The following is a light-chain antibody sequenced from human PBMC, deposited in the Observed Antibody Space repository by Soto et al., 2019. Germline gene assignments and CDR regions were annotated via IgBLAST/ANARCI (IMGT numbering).Light chain of an antibody. CDR2: DAS. CDR3: QQRSSWPPT. Sequence: EIVLTQSPATLSLSPWERATLSCRASQSVSSYLAWYQQGPGQAPRLLIYDASNRATGVPARFSGSGSGTDFTLTISSLEPEDFAVYYCQQRSSWPPTFGQGTRLEIK. CDR1: QSVSSY. J-gene: IGKJ5*01. V-gene: IGKV3-11*01.